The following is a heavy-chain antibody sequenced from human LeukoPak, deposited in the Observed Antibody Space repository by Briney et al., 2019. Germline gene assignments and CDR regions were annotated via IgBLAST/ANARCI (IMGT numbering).Heavy chain of an antibody. CDR2: ISYDGSNK. D-gene: IGHD6-19*01. CDR1: GFTFSSYA. V-gene: IGHV3-30-3*01. Sequence: PGGSLRLSCAASGFTFSSYAMHWVRQAPGKGLEWVAVISYDGSNKYYADSVKGRFTISRDNSKNTLYLQMNSLRAEDTAVYYCATGLIAVAGTFDYWGQGTLVTVSS. CDR3: ATGLIAVAGTFDY. J-gene: IGHJ4*02.